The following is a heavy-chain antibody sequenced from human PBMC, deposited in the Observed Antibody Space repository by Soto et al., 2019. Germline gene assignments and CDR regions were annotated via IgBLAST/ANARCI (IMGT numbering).Heavy chain of an antibody. CDR3: ARLFTIMEYFDY. V-gene: IGHV4-39*01. CDR1: GGSITRGSYF. Sequence: LQLQESGPGLVKPSETPSLTCTVSGGSITRGSYFWGWIRQPPGKGLEWIGSIYYSGSTYYNPSLKSRVTISVDTSKDQFSLKLSSVTAADTAVYYCARLFTIMEYFDYWGQGSLVAVSS. D-gene: IGHD3-3*01. J-gene: IGHJ4*02. CDR2: IYYSGST.